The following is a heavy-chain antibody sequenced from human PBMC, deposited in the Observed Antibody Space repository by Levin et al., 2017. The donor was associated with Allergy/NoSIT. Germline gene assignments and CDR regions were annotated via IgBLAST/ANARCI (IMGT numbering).Heavy chain of an antibody. V-gene: IGHV4-59*01. D-gene: IGHD3-10*01. CDR2: IYYSGST. J-gene: IGHJ6*02. Sequence: PSETLSLTCTVSGGSISSYYWSWIRQPPGKGLEWIGYIYYSGSTNYNPSLKSRVTISVDTSKNQFSLKLSSVTAADTAVYYCARGRYYGSGSYLGFGYYYYGMDVWGQGTTVTVSS. CDR1: GGSISSYY. CDR3: ARGRYYGSGSYLGFGYYYYGMDV.